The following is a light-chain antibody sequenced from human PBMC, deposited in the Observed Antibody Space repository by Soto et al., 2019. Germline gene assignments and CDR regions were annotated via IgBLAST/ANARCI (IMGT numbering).Light chain of an antibody. CDR2: LESSGSQ. CDR1: SGHRSYI. Sequence: QPVLTQSSSASASLGSSVNLTCTLSSGHRSYIIAWHQQQPGKAPRFLMRLESSGSQNKGSGVPDRFSGSSSGAARYLTIAILQSEDEADYYCETWNSNTRVFGGGTKVTVL. V-gene: IGLV4-60*03. J-gene: IGLJ3*02. CDR3: ETWNSNTRV.